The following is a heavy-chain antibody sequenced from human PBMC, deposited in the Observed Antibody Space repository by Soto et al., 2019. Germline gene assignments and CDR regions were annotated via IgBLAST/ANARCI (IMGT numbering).Heavy chain of an antibody. J-gene: IGHJ5*02. CDR1: GFTFSNAW. Sequence: GSLRLSCAASGFTFSNAWMSWVRQAPGKGLEWVGRIKSKTDGGTTDYAAPVKGRFTISRDDSKNTLYLQMNSLKTEDTAVYYCTTVVVVVVAATRIWFDPWGQGTLVTVSS. D-gene: IGHD2-15*01. V-gene: IGHV3-15*01. CDR3: TTVVVVVVAATRIWFDP. CDR2: IKSKTDGGTT.